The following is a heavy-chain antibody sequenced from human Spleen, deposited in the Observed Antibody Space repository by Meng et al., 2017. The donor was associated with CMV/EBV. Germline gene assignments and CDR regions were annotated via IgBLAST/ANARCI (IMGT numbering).Heavy chain of an antibody. D-gene: IGHD6-6*01. V-gene: IGHV3-30*02. Sequence: GESLKISCAASGFTFSSYGMHWVRQAPGKGLEWVAFIRYDGSNTYYADSVKGRFTISRDNSKNTLYLQMNSLRAEDTAVYYCAKDSGSIAAHWGQGTLVTVSS. CDR3: AKDSGSIAAH. CDR1: GFTFSSYG. J-gene: IGHJ4*02. CDR2: IRYDGSNT.